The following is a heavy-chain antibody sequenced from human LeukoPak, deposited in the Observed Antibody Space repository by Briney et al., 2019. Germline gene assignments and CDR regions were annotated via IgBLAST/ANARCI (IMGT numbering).Heavy chain of an antibody. V-gene: IGHV4-4*07. J-gene: IGHJ6*03. CDR2: IYTSGST. Sequence: SETLSLTCTVPGGSISSYYWSWIRQPAGKGLEWIGRIYTSGSTNYNPSLKCRVTISVDKSKNQFSLKLSSVTAADTAVYYCAREGDSKGDYDFWSGYSGSYYYYYMDVWGKGTTVTVSS. CDR3: AREGDSKGDYDFWSGYSGSYYYYYMDV. D-gene: IGHD3-3*01. CDR1: GGSISSYY.